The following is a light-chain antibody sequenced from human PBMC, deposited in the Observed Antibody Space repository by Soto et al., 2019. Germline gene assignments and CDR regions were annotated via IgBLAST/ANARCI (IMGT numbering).Light chain of an antibody. CDR2: DVS. CDR1: SSDVGAYNY. CDR3: CSFTTSTSDV. V-gene: IGLV2-14*03. J-gene: IGLJ1*01. Sequence: QSALTQPASVSGSPGQSITISCTGTSSDVGAYNYVSWYQQHPGKVPKLMIYDVSDRPSGVSNRFSGSKSGNTASLTISGLQAEDEADYYCCSFTTSTSDVFGSGTKLTVL.